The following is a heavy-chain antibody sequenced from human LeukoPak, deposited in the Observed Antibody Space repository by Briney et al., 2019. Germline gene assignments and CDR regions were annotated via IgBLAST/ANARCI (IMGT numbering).Heavy chain of an antibody. Sequence: PGGSLRLSCAASGFTFSSYAMSWVRQAPGKGLEWVSGISGSGGSTFYAESVKGRFTISRDNAKNSLYLQMNSLRAEDTAVYFCAKDGWARIVGAQARPRFFDYWGQGTLVTVSS. CDR3: AKDGWARIVGAQARPRFFDY. V-gene: IGHV3-23*01. D-gene: IGHD1-26*01. CDR1: GFTFSSYA. J-gene: IGHJ4*02. CDR2: ISGSGGST.